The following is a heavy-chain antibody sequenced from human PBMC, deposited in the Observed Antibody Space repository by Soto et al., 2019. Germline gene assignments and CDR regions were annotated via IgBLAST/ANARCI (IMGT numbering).Heavy chain of an antibody. CDR1: GYSFSTYC. Sequence: GESRKISCKGFGYSFSTYCITWVRQMPGQGLEWMGRIDPSDSYTHYNPAFQGHVTISADRSISTAYLQWSSLKASDTAMFYCARLSCSRTTSYYGLDVWGQGTAVSGSS. CDR2: IDPSDSYT. D-gene: IGHD2-2*01. V-gene: IGHV5-10-1*01. CDR3: ARLSCSRTTSYYGLDV. J-gene: IGHJ6*02.